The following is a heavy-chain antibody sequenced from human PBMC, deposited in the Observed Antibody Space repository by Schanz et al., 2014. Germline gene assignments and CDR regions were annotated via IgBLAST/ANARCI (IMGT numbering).Heavy chain of an antibody. CDR1: GGSISRGFYS. CDR3: AREDRYYHGLDV. Sequence: QLQLQESGSGLVKPSQTLSLTCAVSGGSISRGFYSWNWIRQPPGRGLEWIGCIYYSGSTYYNPSLKTRVPIAIDRSKDQFSLSLTSVTAADTAVYYCAREDRYYHGLDVWGRGTTVTVSS. V-gene: IGHV4-30-2*01. J-gene: IGHJ6*02. CDR2: IYYSGST.